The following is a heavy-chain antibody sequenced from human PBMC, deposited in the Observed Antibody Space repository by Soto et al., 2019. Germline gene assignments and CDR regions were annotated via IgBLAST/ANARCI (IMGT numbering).Heavy chain of an antibody. V-gene: IGHV1-18*01. D-gene: IGHD2-2*01. CDR2: ITTYNGYT. Sequence: ASVKVSCKASGYTFTTYGVSWVRQAPGQGLEWMGWITTYNGYTNYAQKLQGRVTMTTDTSTSTAYMELRSLRSDDTAVYYCARVPAAYYYYYMDVWGKGTTVTVSS. CDR1: GYTFTTYG. CDR3: ARVPAAYYYYYMDV. J-gene: IGHJ6*03.